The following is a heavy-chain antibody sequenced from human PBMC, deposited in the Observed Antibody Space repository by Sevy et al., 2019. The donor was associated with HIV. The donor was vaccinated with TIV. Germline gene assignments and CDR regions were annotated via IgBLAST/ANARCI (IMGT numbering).Heavy chain of an antibody. CDR2: ITNSGSSV. V-gene: IGHV3-48*03. D-gene: IGHD4-17*01. CDR3: ARDLPPSATTVSHFDY. CDR1: GFIFSSYE. J-gene: IGHJ4*02. Sequence: GGSLRLSCVASGFIFSSYEMNWVCQAPGKGLEWVSYITNSGSSVYYSDSVRGRFTISRDNAKNSLFLQMNSLRAEDTALYYCARDLPPSATTVSHFDYWGRGTLVTVSS.